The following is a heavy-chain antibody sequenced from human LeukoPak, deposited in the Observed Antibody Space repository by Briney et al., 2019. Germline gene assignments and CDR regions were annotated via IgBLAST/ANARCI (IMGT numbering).Heavy chain of an antibody. CDR2: INAGNGNT. J-gene: IGHJ4*02. CDR1: GYTFTNYA. CDR3: ARDLTVTTFSYFDY. Sequence: ASVKVSCKASGYTFTNYAIHWVRQAPGQRLEWMGWINAGNGNTKYSQKFQDRVTITRDTSANTAYMELSSLRSEDTAVYYCARDLTVTTFSYFDYWGQGTLVTVSS. V-gene: IGHV1-3*01. D-gene: IGHD4-17*01.